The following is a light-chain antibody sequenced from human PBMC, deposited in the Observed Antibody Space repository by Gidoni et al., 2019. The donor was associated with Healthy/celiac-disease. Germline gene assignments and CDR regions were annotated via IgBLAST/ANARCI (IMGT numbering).Light chain of an antibody. CDR2: AAS. Sequence: DIQMTQSPSSLSASVGDRVTITCRASQSISSYLNWYQQKPGKAPKLLIYAASSLQSGVPSRFSGSRSGTDFTLTISSLQPEDFATYYCQQSYSTSWTFXQXTKVEIK. J-gene: IGKJ1*01. CDR3: QQSYSTSWT. CDR1: QSISSY. V-gene: IGKV1-39*01.